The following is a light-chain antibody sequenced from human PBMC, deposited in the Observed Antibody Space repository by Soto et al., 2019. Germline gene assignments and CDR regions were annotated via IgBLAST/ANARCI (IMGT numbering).Light chain of an antibody. Sequence: EIVLTQSPGTLSLSPGERATLSCRASQSVSSSYLAWYQQKPGQAPRPLIYGASSRAIGIPDRVSGSGSGTDFTLTISRLEPEDFAVYYRQQYGSSPWTFGQGTKVEIK. V-gene: IGKV3-20*01. CDR2: GAS. J-gene: IGKJ1*01. CDR1: QSVSSSY. CDR3: QQYGSSPWT.